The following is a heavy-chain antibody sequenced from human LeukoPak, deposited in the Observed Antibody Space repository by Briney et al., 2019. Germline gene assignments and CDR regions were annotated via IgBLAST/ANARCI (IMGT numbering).Heavy chain of an antibody. CDR2: ISYDGSTK. Sequence: GGSLRLSCAASGFTFSSYAMHWVRQAPGKGLEWVAVISYDGSTKYYADSVKGRFTISRDNSKNTLYLQMNSLRAEDTAVYYCAREFAATASDYWGQGTLVTVSS. J-gene: IGHJ4*02. CDR1: GFTFSSYA. V-gene: IGHV3-30*04. D-gene: IGHD6-25*01. CDR3: AREFAATASDY.